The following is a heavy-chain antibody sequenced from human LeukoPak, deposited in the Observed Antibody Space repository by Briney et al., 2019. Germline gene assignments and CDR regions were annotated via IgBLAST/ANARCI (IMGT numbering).Heavy chain of an antibody. J-gene: IGHJ4*02. CDR2: IYYSGST. V-gene: IGHV4-59*02. CDR1: GFTVSSSF. CDR3: ARGGYSGYDPFDY. D-gene: IGHD5-12*01. Sequence: GSLRLSCAASGFTVSSSFLSWIRQPPGKGLEWIGYIYYSGSTNYNPYLKSRVTISVDTSKNQFSLKLSSVTAADTAVYYCARGGYSGYDPFDYWGQGTLVTVSS.